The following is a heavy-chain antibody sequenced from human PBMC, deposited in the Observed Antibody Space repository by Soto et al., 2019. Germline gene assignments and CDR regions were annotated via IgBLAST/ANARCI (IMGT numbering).Heavy chain of an antibody. V-gene: IGHV3-64*01. D-gene: IGHD1-7*01. J-gene: IGHJ4*02. CDR1: GFTFSSYD. Sequence: EVQLAESGGGMVQPGGSLRLSCVASGFTFSSYDMHWVRQAPGKGLEYVSSISSNGGTTYYGNSVKGRFTISRDNSKNTLYLQMGSRRAEHMAVYYFVRRVSGNYDYWGQGTLVTVSS. CDR3: VRRVSGNYDY. CDR2: ISSNGGTT.